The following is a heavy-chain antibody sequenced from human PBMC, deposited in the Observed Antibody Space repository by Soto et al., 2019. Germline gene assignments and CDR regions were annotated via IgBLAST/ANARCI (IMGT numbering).Heavy chain of an antibody. CDR3: ASTKGTTVTTSLAFDP. CDR2: INHSGSA. V-gene: IGHV4-34*01. D-gene: IGHD4-17*01. J-gene: IGHJ5*02. CDR1: GESFSAYI. Sequence: SETLSLTCAVYGESFSAYIWTWIRQTPGKGLQWIGQINHSGSASYNPSLKSRVTISVHTSKSQFSLKLSSVTAADTAVYYCASTKGTTVTTSLAFDPWGQGTLVTVSS.